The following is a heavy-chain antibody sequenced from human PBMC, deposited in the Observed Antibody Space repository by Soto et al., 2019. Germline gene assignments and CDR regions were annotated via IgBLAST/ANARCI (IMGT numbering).Heavy chain of an antibody. CDR2: ILYDGSNK. CDR3: AKDRRECSGGNCYSRNSYYYGMDV. D-gene: IGHD2-15*01. J-gene: IGHJ6*02. CDR1: GFTFSSYG. Sequence: QVQLVESGGGVVQPGRSLRLSCAASGFTFSSYGIHWVRQAPGKGLEWVAIILYDGSNKYYADSVKGRFTISRDNSKNTLFLQMNSLRAEDTAVYYCAKDRRECSGGNCYSRNSYYYGMDVWGQGTTVTVSS. V-gene: IGHV3-30*18.